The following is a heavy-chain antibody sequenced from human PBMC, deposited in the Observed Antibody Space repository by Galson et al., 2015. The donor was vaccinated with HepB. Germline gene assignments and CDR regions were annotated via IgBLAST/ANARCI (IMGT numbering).Heavy chain of an antibody. D-gene: IGHD6-13*01. J-gene: IGHJ4*02. CDR2: IKQDGSEK. V-gene: IGHV3-7*03. Sequence: SLRLSCAASGFTFSSYWMSWVRQAPGKGLEWMSNIKQDGSEKYYVDSVKGRFTISRDHAKNSLYLQMNSLRAEDTAVYYCARGRARAAAAFDYWGQGTLVTVSS. CDR3: ARGRARAAAAFDY. CDR1: GFTFSSYW.